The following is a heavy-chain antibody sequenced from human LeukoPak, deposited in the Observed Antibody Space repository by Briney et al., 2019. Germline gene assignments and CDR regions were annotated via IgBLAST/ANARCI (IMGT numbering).Heavy chain of an antibody. D-gene: IGHD6-19*01. J-gene: IGHJ5*02. CDR2: ISGSGGST. CDR1: GFTFSSYG. Sequence: PGGSLRLSCAASGFTFSSYGMSWVRQAPGKGLEWVSAISGSGGSTYYADSVKGRFTISRDNSKNTLYLQMNSLRAEDTAVYYCAKNIAVAGTMGSWGQGTLVTVSS. CDR3: AKNIAVAGTMGS. V-gene: IGHV3-23*01.